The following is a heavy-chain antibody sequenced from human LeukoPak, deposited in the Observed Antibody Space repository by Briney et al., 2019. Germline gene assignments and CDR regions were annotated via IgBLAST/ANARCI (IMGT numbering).Heavy chain of an antibody. CDR1: GFNFGDYA. D-gene: IGHD3-22*01. Sequence: PGGSLRLSCTASGFNFGDYAMSWVRQAPGKGLEWVGFIRSKAYGGTTEYAASVKGRFTISRDDSKSIAYLQMNSLKTEDTAVYYCTREYYYDSSGEHYFDYWGQGTLVTVSS. CDR3: TREYYYDSSGEHYFDY. V-gene: IGHV3-49*04. CDR2: IRSKAYGGTT. J-gene: IGHJ4*02.